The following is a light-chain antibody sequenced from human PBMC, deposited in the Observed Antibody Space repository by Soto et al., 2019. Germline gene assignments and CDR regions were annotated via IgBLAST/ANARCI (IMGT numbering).Light chain of an antibody. CDR2: GNT. CDR3: PSYDNSLSGSVI. Sequence: QSVLTQPPSVSGAPGQRVTIFCTGSSSNFGAGYDVHWYQQLPGTAPKLLIYGNTNRPSGVPDRFSGSKSGTSASLAITGLQAEDEADYYCPSYDNSLSGSVIFGGGTKLTVL. CDR1: SSNFGAGYD. V-gene: IGLV1-40*01. J-gene: IGLJ2*01.